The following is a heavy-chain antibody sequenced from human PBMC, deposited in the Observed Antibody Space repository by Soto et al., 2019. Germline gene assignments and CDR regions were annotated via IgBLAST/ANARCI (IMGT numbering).Heavy chain of an antibody. V-gene: IGHV1-69*01. J-gene: IGHJ3*02. D-gene: IGHD2-15*01. CDR1: GGTFSSYA. Sequence: QVQLVQSGAEVKKPGSSVKVSCKASGGTFSSYAISWVRQAPGQGLEWMGGIIPIFGTANYAQKFQGRVTITADESTSTAYMELSSLRSEDTAVYYCARERRVVVVAADAFDIWGQGTIVTVSS. CDR3: ARERRVVVVAADAFDI. CDR2: IIPIFGTA.